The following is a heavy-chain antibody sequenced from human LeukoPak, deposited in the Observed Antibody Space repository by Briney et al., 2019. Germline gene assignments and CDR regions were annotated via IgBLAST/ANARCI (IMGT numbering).Heavy chain of an antibody. Sequence: GGSLRLSCAASGFSFSDYFMSWIRQAPGKGLEWIAYITKTGNSLHYAESVKGRFTISRDNSKNTLYLQMNSLRAEDTAVYYCVRGSGSYFFDYWGQGTLVTVSS. D-gene: IGHD3-10*01. CDR1: GFSFSDYF. V-gene: IGHV3-11*04. CDR3: VRGSGSYFFDY. J-gene: IGHJ4*02. CDR2: ITKTGNSL.